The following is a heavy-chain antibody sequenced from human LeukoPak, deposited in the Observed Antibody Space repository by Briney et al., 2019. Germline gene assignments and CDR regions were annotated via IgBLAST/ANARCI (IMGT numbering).Heavy chain of an antibody. J-gene: IGHJ4*02. V-gene: IGHV3-74*01. CDR1: GFTFSSFW. CDR3: ARERTSGWDAFDF. CDR2: INSVGSST. D-gene: IGHD6-19*01. Sequence: GGSLRLSCAASGFTFSSFWMHWVRQAPGKGLVWVSRINSVGSSTSYADSVKGRFTISRDNAKNTLYLQMNSLRAEDTAVYYCARERTSGWDAFDFWGQGTLITVSS.